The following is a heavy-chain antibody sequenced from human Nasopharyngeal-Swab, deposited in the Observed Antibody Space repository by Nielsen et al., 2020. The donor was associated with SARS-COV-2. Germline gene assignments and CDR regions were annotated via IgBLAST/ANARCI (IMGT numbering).Heavy chain of an antibody. J-gene: IGHJ6*02. CDR2: ISSSSSYM. CDR3: ARGCVLTGPSCYYGMDV. Sequence: VRQAPGKGLEWVSSISSSSSYMYYADSVKGRFTISRDNAKNSLFLQMNSLRAEGTAVYYCARGCVLTGPSCYYGMDVWGQGTTVTVSS. D-gene: IGHD3-9*01. V-gene: IGHV3-21*01.